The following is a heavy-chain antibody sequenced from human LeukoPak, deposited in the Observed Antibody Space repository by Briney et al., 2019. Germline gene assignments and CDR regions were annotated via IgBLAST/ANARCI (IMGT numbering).Heavy chain of an antibody. D-gene: IGHD6-13*01. CDR1: GGSISSSSYY. J-gene: IGHJ4*02. CDR3: ARGGSWYRIDY. Sequence: SETLSLTCTVSGGSISSSSYYWGWIRQPPGKGLEWIGSIYYSGSTYYNPSLKSRVTISVDTSKNQFSLKLSSVTAAGTAVYYCARGGSWYRIDYWGQGTLVTVSS. CDR2: IYYSGST. V-gene: IGHV4-39*07.